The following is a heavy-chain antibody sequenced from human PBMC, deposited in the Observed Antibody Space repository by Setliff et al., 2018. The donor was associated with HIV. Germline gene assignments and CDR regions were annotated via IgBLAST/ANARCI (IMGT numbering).Heavy chain of an antibody. J-gene: IGHJ4*02. CDR2: INSDGSST. Sequence: GGSLRLSCAASGFTFSSYWMHWVRQVPGKGLVWVSRINSDGSSTTYADFVKGRFTISRDNAKDTLYLQMNSLRAEDTAVYSCARARGGNSEWSYWGQGTLVTVSS. CDR3: ARARGGNSEWSY. CDR1: GFTFSSYW. D-gene: IGHD2-15*01. V-gene: IGHV3-74*03.